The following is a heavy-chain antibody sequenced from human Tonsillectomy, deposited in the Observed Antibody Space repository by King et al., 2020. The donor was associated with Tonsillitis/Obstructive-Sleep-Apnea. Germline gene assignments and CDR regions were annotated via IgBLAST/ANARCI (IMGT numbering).Heavy chain of an antibody. Sequence: QLVQSGAEVKKPGSSVKVSCKASGGTFSSYAINWVRQAPGQGLEWMGGIIPIFGAANYAQKFQGRVTITADESTSTAYMELSSLRSEDTAVYYCARATSMVQGVIGWFDPWGQGTLVTVSS. CDR1: GGTFSSYA. V-gene: IGHV1-69*01. CDR3: ARATSMVQGVIGWFDP. J-gene: IGHJ5*02. CDR2: IIPIFGAA. D-gene: IGHD3-10*01.